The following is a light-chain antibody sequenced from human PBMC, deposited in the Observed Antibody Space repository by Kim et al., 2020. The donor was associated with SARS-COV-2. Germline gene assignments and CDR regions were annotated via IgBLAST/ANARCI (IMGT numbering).Light chain of an antibody. CDR3: QAWDSSTVV. Sequence: VSPGQTASITCSGDKLGDKYACWYQQKPGQSPLLVIYQDNKRPSGIPERFSGSNSGNTATLTISGTQAMDEADYYCQAWDSSTVVFGGGTQLTVL. J-gene: IGLJ2*01. V-gene: IGLV3-1*01. CDR2: QDN. CDR1: KLGDKY.